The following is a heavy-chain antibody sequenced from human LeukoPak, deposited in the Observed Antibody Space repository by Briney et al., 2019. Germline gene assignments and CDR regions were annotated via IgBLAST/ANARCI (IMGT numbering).Heavy chain of an antibody. J-gene: IGHJ4*02. CDR3: ARDRVGYSSGWFDY. Sequence: ASVKVSCKASGYTFTGYYVHWVRQAPGQGLEWMGWINPKSGGTNYAQKFQGRVTMTRDTSISTAYMELSRLRSDDTAVYYCARDRVGYSSGWFDYWGQGTLVTVSS. V-gene: IGHV1-2*02. CDR2: INPKSGGT. CDR1: GYTFTGYY. D-gene: IGHD6-19*01.